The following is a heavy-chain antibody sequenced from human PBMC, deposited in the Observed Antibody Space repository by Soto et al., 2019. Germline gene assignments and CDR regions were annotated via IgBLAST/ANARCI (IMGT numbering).Heavy chain of an antibody. Sequence: SETLSLTCTVSGGSISGDHYHWTWNRQPPGKGLEWIGYIYYSGSTNYNPSLKSRVTISVDTSKNQFSLKLSSVTAADTAVYYCARDLLYCGSDCSPGIGWFDPWGQGTLVTVSS. D-gene: IGHD2-21*02. CDR2: IYYSGST. CDR1: GGSISGDHYH. CDR3: ARDLLYCGSDCSPGIGWFDP. V-gene: IGHV4-61*01. J-gene: IGHJ5*02.